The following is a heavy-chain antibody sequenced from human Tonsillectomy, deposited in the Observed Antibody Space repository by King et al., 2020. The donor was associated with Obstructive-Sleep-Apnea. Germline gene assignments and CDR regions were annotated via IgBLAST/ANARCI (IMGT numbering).Heavy chain of an antibody. V-gene: IGHV1-46*01. Sequence: VQLVESGAEVKKPGASVKVSCKASGYSFTSYYMHWVRQAPGQGLEWMGIINPSVGSTSYVQKFQGRVTMTRDTSTSTVYMELSSLRSEDTAVYYCARDTGSRRRCSGGSCYPEHTEYFQHWGQGTLVTVSS. D-gene: IGHD2-15*01. CDR2: INPSVGST. CDR3: ARDTGSRRRCSGGSCYPEHTEYFQH. CDR1: GYSFTSYY. J-gene: IGHJ1*01.